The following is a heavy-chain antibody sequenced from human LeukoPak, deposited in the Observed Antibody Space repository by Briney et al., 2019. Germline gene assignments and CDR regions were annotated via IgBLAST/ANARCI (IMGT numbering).Heavy chain of an antibody. CDR1: GFTFSSYE. D-gene: IGHD3-10*01. J-gene: IGHJ4*02. CDR3: AKEVLWFGEQIWGIDY. CDR2: ISSSGSTI. V-gene: IGHV3-48*03. Sequence: PGGSLRLSCAASGFTFSSYEMNWVRQAPGKGLEWVSYISSSGSTIYYADSVKGRFTISRDNSKNTLYLQMNSLRAEDTAVYYCAKEVLWFGEQIWGIDYWGQGTLVTVSS.